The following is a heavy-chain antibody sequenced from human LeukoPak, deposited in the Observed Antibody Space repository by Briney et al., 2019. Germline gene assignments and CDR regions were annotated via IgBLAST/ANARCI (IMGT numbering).Heavy chain of an antibody. V-gene: IGHV4-59*02. CDR3: AKDQYGSGSYPQFDY. CDR2: ISNRGST. D-gene: IGHD3-10*01. Sequence: PSETLSLTCAVSGASVTTYDWSWIRQPAGKGLEWIGHISNRGSTNYNPSLKSRVTISVDTSKNQFSLKLSSVTAADTAVYYCAKDQYGSGSYPQFDYWGQGTLVTVSS. J-gene: IGHJ4*02. CDR1: GASVTTYD.